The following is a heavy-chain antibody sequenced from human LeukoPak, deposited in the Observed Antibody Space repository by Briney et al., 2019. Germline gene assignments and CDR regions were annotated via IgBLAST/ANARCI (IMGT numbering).Heavy chain of an antibody. Sequence: SETLSLTCTVSGGSISSSSYYWGWIRQPPGKGLEWIGSIYYSGNTYYNPSLKSRVTISVDTSKNQFSLKLSSVTAADTAVYYCARGRRGVLDYWGQGTLVTVSS. J-gene: IGHJ4*02. V-gene: IGHV4-39*07. CDR3: ARGRRGVLDY. CDR1: GGSISSSSYY. D-gene: IGHD3-10*01. CDR2: IYYSGNT.